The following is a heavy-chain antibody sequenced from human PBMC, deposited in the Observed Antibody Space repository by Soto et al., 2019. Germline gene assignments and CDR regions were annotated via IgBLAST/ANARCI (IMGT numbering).Heavy chain of an antibody. CDR2: ISPKKEST. CDR3: ARDRSSNDY. Sequence: QIQLVQSENEVKKPGASVRVSCKASGYGITTYGLSWVRQAPGQGLEWMGWISPKKESTDYAAKFRGRFTITADTSTNTAYMELRSLISDDTAFYYCARDRSSNDYWGQGTLVTVSS. CDR1: GYGITTYG. J-gene: IGHJ4*02. V-gene: IGHV1-18*01.